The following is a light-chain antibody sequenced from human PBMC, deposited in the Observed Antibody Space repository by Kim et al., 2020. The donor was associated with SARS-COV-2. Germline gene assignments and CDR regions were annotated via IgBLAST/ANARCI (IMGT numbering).Light chain of an antibody. CDR3: QQFDDLIT. V-gene: IGKV1-33*01. CDR2: DAS. CDR1: QDIVNY. J-gene: IGKJ4*01. Sequence: SASVGDRVTITCQASQDIVNYLNWYQQKPGKAPKLLIYDASNLETGVPSRFSGSGSGTDFTFTISSLQPEDIATYYCQQFDDLITFGGETKVEIK.